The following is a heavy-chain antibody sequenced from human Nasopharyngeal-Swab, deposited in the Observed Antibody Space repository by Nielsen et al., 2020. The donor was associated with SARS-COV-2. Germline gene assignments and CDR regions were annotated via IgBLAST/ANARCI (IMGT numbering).Heavy chain of an antibody. V-gene: IGHV4-30-2*01. D-gene: IGHD2-21*02. Sequence: SETLSLTCAVSGGSISSGFYSWSWIRQPPGKGLEWLGYIYHSGNTYYNPSLKSRVTISVDRSKNQFSLRLSSVTAADTAVYYCARKYCNGDCYFDYWGQGTRVTVSS. J-gene: IGHJ4*02. CDR1: GGSISSGFYS. CDR3: ARKYCNGDCYFDY. CDR2: IYHSGNT.